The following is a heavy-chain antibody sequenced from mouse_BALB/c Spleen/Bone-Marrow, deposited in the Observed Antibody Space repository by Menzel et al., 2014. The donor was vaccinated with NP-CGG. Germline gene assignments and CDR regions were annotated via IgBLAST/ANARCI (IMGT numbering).Heavy chain of an antibody. V-gene: IGHV1-69*02. CDR2: IFPSDNYT. J-gene: IGHJ4*01. Sequence: QVHVKQSEAELVRPGASVKLSCKASGYTFTSFWINWVKQRPGQGLEWIGNIFPSDNYTNYNQKFKDKATMTVDKSSSTAYMQLSSPTSEDFAVYYCTRGYDALDYWGQGTSVTVSS. CDR1: GYTFTSFW. CDR3: TRGYDALDY.